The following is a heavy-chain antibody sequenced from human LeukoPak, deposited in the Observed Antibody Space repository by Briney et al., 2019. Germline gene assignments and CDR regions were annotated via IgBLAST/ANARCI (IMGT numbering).Heavy chain of an antibody. V-gene: IGHV1-2*02. CDR2: INPDSGDT. CDR1: GYTFTVYY. Sequence: ASVTVSCKASGYTFTVYYMHWVRQAPGQGLESMGWINPDSGDTNYEQEFQGRVTITRDTSIGTAYMELSRLRSDDTALYYCARGAGSGSLAYDYGMDVWGQGTTVTVSS. D-gene: IGHD3-10*01. CDR3: ARGAGSGSLAYDYGMDV. J-gene: IGHJ6*02.